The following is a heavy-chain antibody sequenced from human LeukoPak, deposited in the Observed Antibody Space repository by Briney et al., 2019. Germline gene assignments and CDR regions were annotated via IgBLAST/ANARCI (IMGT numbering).Heavy chain of an antibody. V-gene: IGHV3-66*01. CDR1: GSTVSSNY. D-gene: IGHD6-19*01. J-gene: IGHJ4*02. Sequence: GGSLRLSCAASGSTVSSNYMSWVRQAPGKGLEWVSVIYSGGSTYYADSVKGRFTISRDNSKNTLYLQMNSLRAEDTAVYYCAKDARRTFGLSSGLYRGSYYFDYWGQGTLVTVSS. CDR2: IYSGGST. CDR3: AKDARRTFGLSSGLYRGSYYFDY.